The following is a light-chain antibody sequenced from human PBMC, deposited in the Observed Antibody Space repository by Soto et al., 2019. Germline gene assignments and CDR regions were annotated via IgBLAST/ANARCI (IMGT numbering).Light chain of an antibody. CDR3: AAWDDSLNGVV. CDR1: SSNIGSNS. CDR2: SSN. V-gene: IGLV1-44*01. J-gene: IGLJ2*01. Sequence: QSVLTQPPSASGTPGQRVTISCSGSSSNIGSNSVNWYQQLQGTAPKLLMYSSNQRPSGVPDRFSGSKSGTSASLAISGLQSEDESEYYCAAWDDSLNGVVFGGGTKLSGL.